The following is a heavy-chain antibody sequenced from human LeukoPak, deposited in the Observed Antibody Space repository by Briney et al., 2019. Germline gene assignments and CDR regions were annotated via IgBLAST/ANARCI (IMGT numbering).Heavy chain of an antibody. J-gene: IGHJ4*02. Sequence: PGGSLRLSCAASGFSFSSHSMNWVRQAPAKGLEWVSSISSTSSYIYYADSVKGRFTISRDNAKNSLYLQMNSLRGEDTAVYYCARDLGVRSRPYSDYWGQGTLVTVSS. V-gene: IGHV3-21*06. CDR1: GFSFSSHS. CDR3: ARDLGVRSRPYSDY. CDR2: ISSTSSYI. D-gene: IGHD6-6*01.